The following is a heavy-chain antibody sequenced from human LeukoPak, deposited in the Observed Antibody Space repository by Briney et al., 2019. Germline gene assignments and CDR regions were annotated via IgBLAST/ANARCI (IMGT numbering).Heavy chain of an antibody. V-gene: IGHV4-39*07. CDR1: GGSISSSSYY. J-gene: IGHJ4*02. CDR3: ARASLPFDY. Sequence: SETLSLTCTVSGGSISSSSYYWGWIRQPPGKGLEWIGEINHSGSTNYNPSLKSRVTISVDTSKNQFSLKLSSVTAADTAVYYCARASLPFDYWGQGTLVTVSS. CDR2: INHSGST. D-gene: IGHD6-6*01.